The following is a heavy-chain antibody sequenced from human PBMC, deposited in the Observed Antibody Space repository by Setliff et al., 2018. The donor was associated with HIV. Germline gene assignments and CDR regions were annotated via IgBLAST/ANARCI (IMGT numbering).Heavy chain of an antibody. CDR3: AKGPLGGGYDRFDY. D-gene: IGHD5-12*01. CDR2: IRHNGRNQ. Sequence: GGSLRLSCAASGFTFSSYGMHWVRQGPGKGLEWVAFIRHNGRNQYYAESVKGRFTVSRDNSKNTLFLQMDSLRAEDTAVYYCAKGPLGGGYDRFDYWGQGTLVTVSS. CDR1: GFTFSSYG. J-gene: IGHJ4*02. V-gene: IGHV3-30*02.